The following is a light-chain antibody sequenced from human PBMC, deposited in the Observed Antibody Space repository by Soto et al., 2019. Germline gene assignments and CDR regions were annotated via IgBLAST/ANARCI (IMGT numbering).Light chain of an antibody. Sequence: EIVMTQSPATLSVSPGERATLSCRAVQSVSSSYLAWYQQKPGQAPRLLIYGASTRATGVPARFSGSGSGTEFTLTISSLQSEDIAVYYCQHYYNWPPWSFGQGTKVDIK. J-gene: IGKJ1*01. CDR3: QHYYNWPPWS. CDR2: GAS. V-gene: IGKV3-15*01. CDR1: QSVSSSY.